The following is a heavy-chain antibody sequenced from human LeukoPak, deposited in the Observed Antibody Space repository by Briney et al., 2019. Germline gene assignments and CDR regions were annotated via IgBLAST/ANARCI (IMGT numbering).Heavy chain of an antibody. J-gene: IGHJ4*02. V-gene: IGHV4-34*01. CDR3: ARGLGVAGMIYDY. Sequence: SETLSLTCAVYGGSFSGYYWSWIRQPPGKGLEWIGEINHSGSTNYNPSLKSRVTISVDTSKNQFSLKLSSVTAADTAVYYCARGLGVAGMIYDYWGQGTLVTVSS. CDR1: GGSFSGYY. CDR2: INHSGST. D-gene: IGHD6-19*01.